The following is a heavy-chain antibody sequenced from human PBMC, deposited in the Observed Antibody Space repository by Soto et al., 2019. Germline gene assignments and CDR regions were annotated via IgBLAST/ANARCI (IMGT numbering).Heavy chain of an antibody. V-gene: IGHV1-18*01. D-gene: IGHD6-13*01. CDR3: ARVGIAAAGTRFAYYYGMDV. Sequence: QVQLVQSGAEVKKPGASVKVSCKASGYTFTSYGISWVRQAPGQGLEWMGWISAYNGNTNYAQKLQGRVTMTTDTSTSTADMELRSLRSDDTAVYYWARVGIAAAGTRFAYYYGMDVWGQGTTVTVSS. J-gene: IGHJ6*02. CDR2: ISAYNGNT. CDR1: GYTFTSYG.